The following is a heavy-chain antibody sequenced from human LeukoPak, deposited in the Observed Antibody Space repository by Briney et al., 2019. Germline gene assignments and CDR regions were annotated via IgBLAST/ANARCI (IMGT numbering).Heavy chain of an antibody. CDR2: IKQDGSET. CDR1: GFTFSSSW. Sequence: GGSLRLSCVVSGFTFSSSWMTWVRQAPGKGLEWVANIKQDGSETHYVDSVKGRFTISRDNAKNSLYLQMNSLRAEDTAVYYCAREPGRGYAFDIWGHGTVVTVFS. V-gene: IGHV3-7*01. CDR3: AREPGRGYAFDI. J-gene: IGHJ3*02.